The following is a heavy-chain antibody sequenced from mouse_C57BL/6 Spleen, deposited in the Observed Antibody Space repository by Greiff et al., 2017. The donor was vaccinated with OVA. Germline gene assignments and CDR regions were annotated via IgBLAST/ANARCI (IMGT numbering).Heavy chain of an antibody. J-gene: IGHJ4*01. CDR2: IHPNSGST. CDR1: GYTFTSYW. CDR3: ARSPPDYAMDY. V-gene: IGHV1-64*01. Sequence: QVQLQQPGAELVKPGASVKLSCKASGYTFTSYWMHWVKQRPGQGLEWIGMIHPNSGSTNYNEKFKSKATLTVDKSSSTAYMQLSSLTSEDSAVYYCARSPPDYAMDYWGQGTSVTVSS.